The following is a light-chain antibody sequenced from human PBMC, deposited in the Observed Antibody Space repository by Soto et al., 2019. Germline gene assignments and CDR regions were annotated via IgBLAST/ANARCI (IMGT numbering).Light chain of an antibody. J-gene: IGLJ2*01. CDR1: SSDVGSYNL. Sequence: QSALTQPASVSGSPGQSITISCTGASSDVGSYNLVSWYQHHPGKGPKLIIYEGNKRPSGVSDRFSGSKSGDMASLTISGLQSDDEADYYCCSYTASSTFDVVFGGGTKLTVL. CDR3: CSYTASSTFDVV. CDR2: EGN. V-gene: IGLV2-23*01.